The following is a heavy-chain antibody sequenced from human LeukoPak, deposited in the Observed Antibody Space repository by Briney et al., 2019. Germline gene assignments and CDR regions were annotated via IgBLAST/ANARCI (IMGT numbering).Heavy chain of an antibody. Sequence: ASVKISCKVSGYTFTDYYMHWVQHAPGKGLEWMGLVDPEDGETIYAEKFQGRVTITADTSTDTAYMELSSLRSEDTAVYYCATSRLIVVVQAAPFDYWRQGTLVTVSS. CDR3: ATSRLIVVVQAAPFDY. CDR2: VDPEDGET. D-gene: IGHD2-2*01. V-gene: IGHV1-69-2*01. J-gene: IGHJ4*02. CDR1: GYTFTDYY.